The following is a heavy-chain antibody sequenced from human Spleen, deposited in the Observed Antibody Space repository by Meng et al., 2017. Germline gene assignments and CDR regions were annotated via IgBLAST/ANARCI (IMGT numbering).Heavy chain of an antibody. CDR1: GGAVSSGSYY. Sequence: VRRKGSGPGLVRPSETLSLTCTVSGGAVSSGSYYWSWIRQPPGKGLEWIGYIYYSGSTNYNPSLKSRVTISVDTSKNQFSLKLSSVTAADTAVYYCARQTKYDFWIIHWGQGTLVTVSS. J-gene: IGHJ4*02. CDR2: IYYSGST. V-gene: IGHV4-61*01. CDR3: ARQTKYDFWIIH. D-gene: IGHD3-3*01.